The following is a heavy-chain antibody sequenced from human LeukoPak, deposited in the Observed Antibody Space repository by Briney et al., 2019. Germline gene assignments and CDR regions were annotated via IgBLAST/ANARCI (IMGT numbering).Heavy chain of an antibody. V-gene: IGHV4-34*01. Sequence: KSSETLSLTCAVYGGSFSGYYWSWIRQPPGKGLEWIGEINHSGGTNYNPSLKSRVTISVDTSKNQFSLKLSSVTAADTAVYYCASLGGQLPSYNWFDPWGQGTLVTVSS. D-gene: IGHD2-2*01. J-gene: IGHJ5*02. CDR3: ASLGGQLPSYNWFDP. CDR2: INHSGGT. CDR1: GGSFSGYY.